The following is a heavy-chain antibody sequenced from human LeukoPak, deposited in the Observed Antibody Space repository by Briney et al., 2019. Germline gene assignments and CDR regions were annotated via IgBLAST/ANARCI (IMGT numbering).Heavy chain of an antibody. D-gene: IGHD4-23*01. CDR3: ARSRPHGNDY. Sequence: GGSLRLSCAASGFTFSSYWMNWVRQAPGKGLVWVSRIASDGSSTTYADSVKGRFSISRDNAKNTLYLQMNSLRVEDTAVYYCARSRPHGNDYWGQGTLVTVSS. V-gene: IGHV3-74*01. J-gene: IGHJ4*02. CDR1: GFTFSSYW. CDR2: IASDGSST.